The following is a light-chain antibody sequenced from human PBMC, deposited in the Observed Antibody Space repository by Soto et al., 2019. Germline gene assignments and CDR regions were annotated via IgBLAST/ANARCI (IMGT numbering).Light chain of an antibody. V-gene: IGKV2-28*01. CDR3: QQYYSSPLT. Sequence: DIVMTQSPLSLPVTPGEPASISCRSSQSLLHYNGHNFLNWYLQKPGQSPQVLIYLGSNRASGVPDRFSGSGSGTDFTLKISSLQAEDVAVYYCQQYYSSPLTFGGGTKVEIK. J-gene: IGKJ4*01. CDR2: LGS. CDR1: QSLLHYNGHNF.